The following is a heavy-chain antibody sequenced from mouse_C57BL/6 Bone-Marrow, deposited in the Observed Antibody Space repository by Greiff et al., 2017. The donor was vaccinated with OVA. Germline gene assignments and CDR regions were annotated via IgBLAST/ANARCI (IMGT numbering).Heavy chain of an antibody. CDR2: IDPSDSYT. CDR1: GYTFTSYW. D-gene: IGHD1-1*01. Sequence: QVQLQQPGAELVMPGASVKLSCKASGYTFTSYWMHWVKQRPGQGLEWIGEIDPSDSYTNYHQKFKGKSTLTVDKSSSTAYMQLSSLTSEDSAVYYCARGGLRPYWYFDGWGTGTTVTVSS. V-gene: IGHV1-69*01. CDR3: ARGGLRPYWYFDG. J-gene: IGHJ1*03.